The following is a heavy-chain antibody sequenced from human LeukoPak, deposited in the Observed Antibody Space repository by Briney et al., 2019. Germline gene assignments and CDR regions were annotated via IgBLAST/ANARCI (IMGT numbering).Heavy chain of an antibody. CDR3: AGDYSSGSYRFDF. CDR2: IYYSGST. Sequence: SETLSLTCTVSGGSISSSYWSWIRQPPGKGLEWIGYIYYSGSTNYNPSLKGRVTMSVDTSKNQHYLKLTSVTAADTAVYYCAGDYSSGSYRFDFWGRGSLVTVSS. V-gene: IGHV4-59*01. CDR1: GGSISSSY. J-gene: IGHJ4*02. D-gene: IGHD3-10*01.